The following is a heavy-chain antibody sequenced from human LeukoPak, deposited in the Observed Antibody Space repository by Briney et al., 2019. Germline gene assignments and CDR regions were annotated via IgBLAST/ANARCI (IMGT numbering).Heavy chain of an antibody. Sequence: SETLSLTCTVSGGSISSYYWNWIRQPPGKGLEWIGYIYYSGSTNYNPSLKSRVTISVDTSRNQFSLKLSSVTAAGTAVYYCARASDSSGYFQAFDIWGQGTMVTVSS. V-gene: IGHV4-59*01. J-gene: IGHJ3*02. CDR2: IYYSGST. D-gene: IGHD3-22*01. CDR3: ARASDSSGYFQAFDI. CDR1: GGSISSYY.